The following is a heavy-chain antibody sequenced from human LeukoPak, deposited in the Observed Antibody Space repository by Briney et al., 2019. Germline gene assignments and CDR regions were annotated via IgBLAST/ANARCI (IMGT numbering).Heavy chain of an antibody. D-gene: IGHD6-19*01. V-gene: IGHV3-23*01. J-gene: IGHJ4*02. Sequence: PGGSLRLSCAASGFTFSSYAMSWVRQAPGKGLEWVSAISGSGGSTYYADSVKGRFPISRDNSKNTLYLQMNSLRAEDTAVYYCAREGYSSGWSRLSSYYFDYWGQGTLVTVSS. CDR2: ISGSGGST. CDR3: AREGYSSGWSRLSSYYFDY. CDR1: GFTFSSYA.